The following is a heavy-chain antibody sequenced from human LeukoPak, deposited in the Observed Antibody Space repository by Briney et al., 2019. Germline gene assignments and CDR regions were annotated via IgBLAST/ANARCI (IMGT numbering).Heavy chain of an antibody. CDR2: MNPNSGNT. D-gene: IGHD6-6*01. CDR3: ARDRPSIAARPDYYYYYYYMDV. V-gene: IGHV1-8*01. J-gene: IGHJ6*03. Sequence: GASVKVSCKASGYTFTSYDINWVRQATGQGLEWMGWMNPNSGNTGYAQEFQGRVTMTRNTSISTAYMELSSLRSEDTAVYYCARDRPSIAARPDYYYYYYYMDVWGKGTTVTVSS. CDR1: GYTFTSYD.